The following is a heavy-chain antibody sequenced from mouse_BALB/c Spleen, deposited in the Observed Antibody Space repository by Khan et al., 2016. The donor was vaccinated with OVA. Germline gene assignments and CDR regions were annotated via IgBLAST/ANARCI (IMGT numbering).Heavy chain of an antibody. CDR1: GFNIKDTY. V-gene: IGHV14-3*02. Sequence: VQLKQSGAELVKPGASVKLSCTLSGFNIKDTYMHWVKQRPEQGLEWIGRIDPANGNTKYDPKIQGKATITADTSTNTAYLQLSSLTSEDTAVYYCATHYYGSSRYFDYWGPGATLTVSS. CDR2: IDPANGNT. D-gene: IGHD1-1*01. CDR3: ATHYYGSSRYFDY. J-gene: IGHJ2*01.